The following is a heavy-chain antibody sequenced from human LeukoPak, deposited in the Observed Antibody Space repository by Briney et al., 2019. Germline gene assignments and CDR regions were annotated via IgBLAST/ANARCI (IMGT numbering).Heavy chain of an antibody. Sequence: GASVKVSCKASGYTFTSYGISWVRPAPGQGLEWMGWISAYNGNTNYAQKLQGRVTMTTDTSTSTAYMELRSLRSDDTAVYYCARDFLDYYDSSGLGYWGQGTLVTVSS. V-gene: IGHV1-18*01. D-gene: IGHD3-22*01. J-gene: IGHJ4*02. CDR3: ARDFLDYYDSSGLGY. CDR2: ISAYNGNT. CDR1: GYTFTSYG.